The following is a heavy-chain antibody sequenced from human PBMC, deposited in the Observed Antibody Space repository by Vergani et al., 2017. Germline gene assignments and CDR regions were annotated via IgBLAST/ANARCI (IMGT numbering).Heavy chain of an antibody. J-gene: IGHJ3*01. V-gene: IGHV3-74*01. CDR2: INSDGSHT. CDR1: GFTFSGNW. CDR3: ARDSPLLRNAFDV. Sequence: GLVQPGGSLRLSCATSGFTFSGNWIHWVRQAPGKGVVWVSRINSDGSHTSYADSVKGRFTVSRENANSTIYLQMTRLSAADTAVCYCARDSPLLRNAFDVWGQGTMVTVSS. D-gene: IGHD2/OR15-2a*01.